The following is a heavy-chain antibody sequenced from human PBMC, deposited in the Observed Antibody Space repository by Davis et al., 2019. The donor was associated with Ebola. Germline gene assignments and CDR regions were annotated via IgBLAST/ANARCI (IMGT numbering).Heavy chain of an antibody. CDR2: INSDGSST. V-gene: IGHV3-74*01. J-gene: IGHJ6*02. D-gene: IGHD6-13*01. Sequence: HTGGSLRLSCAASGFTFSSYWMHWVRQAPGKGLVWVSRINSDGSSTNYADSVKGRFTISRDNSKNTLYLQMNSLRAEDTAVYYCARYSIAAAGILLGMDVWGQGTTVTVSS. CDR1: GFTFSSYW. CDR3: ARYSIAAAGILLGMDV.